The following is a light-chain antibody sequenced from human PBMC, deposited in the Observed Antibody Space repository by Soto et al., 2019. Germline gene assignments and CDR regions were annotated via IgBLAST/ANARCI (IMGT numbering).Light chain of an antibody. J-gene: IGKJ4*01. CDR1: QTISSW. CDR3: QQHINWPLT. V-gene: IGKV1-5*03. Sequence: DIQMTQSPSTLSGSVGDRVTITCRASQTISSWLAWYQQKPGKAPKLLIYKASTLKSGVPSRFSGSGSGTEFTLTISSLQPDDFALYYCQQHINWPLTFGGGTKVEIK. CDR2: KAS.